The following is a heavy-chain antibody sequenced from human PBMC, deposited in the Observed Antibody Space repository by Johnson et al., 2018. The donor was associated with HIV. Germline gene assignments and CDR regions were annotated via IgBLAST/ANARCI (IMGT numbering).Heavy chain of an antibody. CDR3: ARGGRDGYNLGWAFDI. CDR1: GFTFSSYA. J-gene: IGHJ3*02. V-gene: IGHV3-64*01. Sequence: VQLVESGGGLVQPGGSLRLSCAASGFTFSSYAMHWVRQAPGKGLEYVSAISSNGGSTYYANSVKGRFTISRDNSKNTLYLQMGSLRAEDMAVYYCARGGRDGYNLGWAFDIWGQGTMVTVSS. D-gene: IGHD5-24*01. CDR2: ISSNGGST.